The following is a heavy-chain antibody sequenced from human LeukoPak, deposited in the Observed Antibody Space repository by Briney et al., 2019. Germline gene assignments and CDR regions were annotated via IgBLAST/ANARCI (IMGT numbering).Heavy chain of an antibody. CDR1: GGSISSGGSS. V-gene: IGHV4-30-2*01. CDR2: IYHSGST. D-gene: IGHD3-3*02. CDR3: ARGTPIHFNWFDP. J-gene: IGHJ5*02. Sequence: SQTLSLTCTVSGGSISSGGSSWSWIRQPPGKGLEWIGYIYHSGSTYYNPSLKSRVTISVDRSKNQFSMKLSYVTAAETAVYYCARGTPIHFNWFDPWGQGTLVTASS.